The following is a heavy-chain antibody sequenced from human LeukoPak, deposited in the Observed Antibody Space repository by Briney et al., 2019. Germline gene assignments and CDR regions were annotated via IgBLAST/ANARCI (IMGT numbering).Heavy chain of an antibody. D-gene: IGHD3-10*01. CDR3: ARVNFRDYRGYTWFEP. V-gene: IGHV3-49*03. Sequence: GSLRLSCKGSGVTFSDCAVTWFRQTPGKGLEWVGFVRTKTHGGAPETAASVRGRFNVSRDDSAGIAYLQMTSLRTEDTAMYYRARVNFRDYRGYTWFEPWGQGTLVTVSS. CDR1: GVTFSDCA. CDR2: VRTKTHGGAP. J-gene: IGHJ5*02.